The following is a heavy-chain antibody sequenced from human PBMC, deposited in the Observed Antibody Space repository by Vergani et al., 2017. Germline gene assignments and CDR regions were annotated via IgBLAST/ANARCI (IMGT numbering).Heavy chain of an antibody. D-gene: IGHD1-1*01. V-gene: IGHV4-59*01. J-gene: IGHJ4*02. Sequence: QVQLQESGPGLVKPSETLSLTCTVSGGSISSYYWSWIRQPPGKGLEWIGYIYYSGSTNYNPSLKSRVTISVDTSKNQFSLKLSSVTAADTAVYYCARRTEGARGPHTHFDYWGQGTLVTVSS. CDR2: IYYSGST. CDR3: ARRTEGARGPHTHFDY. CDR1: GGSISSYY.